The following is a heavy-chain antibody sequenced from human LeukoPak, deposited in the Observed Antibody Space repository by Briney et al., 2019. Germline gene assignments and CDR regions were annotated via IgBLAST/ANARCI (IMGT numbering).Heavy chain of an antibody. D-gene: IGHD3/OR15-3a*01. Sequence: SETLSLTCAVYGGSFSGYYWSWIRQPPGKGLEWIGEINHSGSTIYNPSLKSRVTISVDTSKNQFSLKLSSVTAADTAVYYCATEGLRTGSSPYYFDYWGQGTLVTVSS. CDR3: ATEGLRTGSSPYYFDY. J-gene: IGHJ4*02. V-gene: IGHV4-34*01. CDR2: INHSGST. CDR1: GGSFSGYY.